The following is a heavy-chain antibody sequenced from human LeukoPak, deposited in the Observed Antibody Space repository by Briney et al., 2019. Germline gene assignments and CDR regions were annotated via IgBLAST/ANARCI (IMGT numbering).Heavy chain of an antibody. CDR3: AELSWGELLSDDFDY. D-gene: IGHD1-26*01. Sequence: HPGGSLRLSCAASGFAFSSYAMSWVRQAPGKGLEWVSSISGSGGDTYYADSVKGRFTISRDNSKNTLYLQMNSLRAEDTAVYYCAELSWGELLSDDFDYWGQGTLVTVSS. CDR2: ISGSGGDT. CDR1: GFAFSSYA. J-gene: IGHJ4*02. V-gene: IGHV3-23*01.